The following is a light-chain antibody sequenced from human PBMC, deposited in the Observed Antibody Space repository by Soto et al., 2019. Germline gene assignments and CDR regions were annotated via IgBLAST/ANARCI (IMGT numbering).Light chain of an antibody. J-gene: IGKJ4*01. V-gene: IGKV3D-15*01. CDR1: QSVSSN. CDR3: QQYNNWLGIT. Sequence: EIVMTQSPATLSVSPGERATLSCRASQSVSSNLAWYQQKPGQAPRLLMYGASTRATGIPARFRGSGSGTDFTLTISSLQSEDFAVYYCQQYNNWLGITFGGGTKVEIK. CDR2: GAS.